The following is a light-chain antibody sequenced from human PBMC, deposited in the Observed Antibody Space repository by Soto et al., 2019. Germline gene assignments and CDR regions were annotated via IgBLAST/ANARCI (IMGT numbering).Light chain of an antibody. CDR1: SSDVGGYNY. Sequence: QSALTQPASVSGSPGQSITISCTGTSSDVGGYNYVSWYQQHPGKAPKLMIYEVNNRPSGISNRFSGSKSGNTASLTISGLQADDEADYYCSSYTSSSTLLFGGGTKLTVL. J-gene: IGLJ2*01. CDR2: EVN. CDR3: SSYTSSSTLL. V-gene: IGLV2-14*03.